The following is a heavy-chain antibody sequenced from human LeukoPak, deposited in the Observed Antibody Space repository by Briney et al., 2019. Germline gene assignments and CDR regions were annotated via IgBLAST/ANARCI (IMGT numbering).Heavy chain of an antibody. V-gene: IGHV3-74*01. CDR3: ARPFGDHTGDY. CDR2: VNSDGSST. J-gene: IGHJ4*02. CDR1: GFTFSSNW. D-gene: IGHD3-10*01. Sequence: PGGSLRLSCAASGFTFSSNWMHWVRQAPGKGLVWVSRVNSDGSSTNYADSVRGRFTVSRDNAKNTLYLQTNSLRAEDTAVYYCARPFGDHTGDYWGQGTLVTVSS.